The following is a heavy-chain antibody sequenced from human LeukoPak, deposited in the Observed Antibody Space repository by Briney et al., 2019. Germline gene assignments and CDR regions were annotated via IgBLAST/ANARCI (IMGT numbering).Heavy chain of an antibody. D-gene: IGHD3-10*01. Sequence: PGRSLRLSCAASGFTFDDYAMHWVRQAPGKGVEWVSGISWNSGSIGYADSVKGRFTISRDNAKNSLYLQMNSLRAEDTALYYCAKDRFWFGVPRGLDPWGQGTLVTVSS. CDR1: GFTFDDYA. J-gene: IGHJ5*02. CDR2: ISWNSGSI. V-gene: IGHV3-9*01. CDR3: AKDRFWFGVPRGLDP.